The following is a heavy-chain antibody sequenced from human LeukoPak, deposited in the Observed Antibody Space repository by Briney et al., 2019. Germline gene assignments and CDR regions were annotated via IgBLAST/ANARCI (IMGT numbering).Heavy chain of an antibody. Sequence: SETLSLTCSVSDDSITMYYWSWIRQPPGKGLEWIGYIYYSGSTNYNPSLKSRVTISVDTSKNQFSLNLTSVTAADTAVYYCARQRRRYDSSGYFRDAFDIWGRGTMVTVSS. J-gene: IGHJ3*02. D-gene: IGHD3-22*01. V-gene: IGHV4-59*08. CDR2: IYYSGST. CDR1: DDSITMYY. CDR3: ARQRRRYDSSGYFRDAFDI.